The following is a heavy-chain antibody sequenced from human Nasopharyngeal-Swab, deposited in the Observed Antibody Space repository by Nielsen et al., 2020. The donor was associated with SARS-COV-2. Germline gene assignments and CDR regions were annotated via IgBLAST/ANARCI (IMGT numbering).Heavy chain of an antibody. J-gene: IGHJ4*02. CDR2: ISYDGSNK. D-gene: IGHD6-13*01. V-gene: IGHV3-30*18. CDR1: GFTFSSYG. CDR3: AKDPNSWYRGGFDY. Sequence: GESLKISCAASGFTFSSYGMHLVRQAPGKGLEWVAVISYDGSNKYYADSVKGRFTISRDNSKNTLYLQMNSLRAEDTAVYYCAKDPNSWYRGGFDYWGQGTLVTVSS.